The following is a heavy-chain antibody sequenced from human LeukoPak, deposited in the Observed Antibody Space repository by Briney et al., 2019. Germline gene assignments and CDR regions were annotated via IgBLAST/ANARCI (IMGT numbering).Heavy chain of an antibody. D-gene: IGHD3-10*01. Sequence: SETLSLTCTVSGGSISSGSYYWSWIRQPAGKGLEWIGRIYTSGSTNYNPSLESRVTISVDTSKNQFSLKLSSVTAADTAVYYCARGSGSYYNFLPFDYWGQGTLVTVPS. J-gene: IGHJ4*02. CDR3: ARGSGSYYNFLPFDY. CDR1: GGSISSGSYY. V-gene: IGHV4-61*02. CDR2: IYTSGST.